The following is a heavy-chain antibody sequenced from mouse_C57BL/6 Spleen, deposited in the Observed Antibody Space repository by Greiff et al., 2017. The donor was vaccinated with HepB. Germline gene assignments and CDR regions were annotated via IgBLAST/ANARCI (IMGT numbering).Heavy chain of an antibody. J-gene: IGHJ2*01. Sequence: QVQLQQSGPELVKPGASVKISCKASGYAFSSSWMNWVKQRPGKGLEWIGRIYPGDGDTNYNGKFKGKATLTVEKSSSTVYLELSRVTSDDSAVYYCATNYCDYWGQGTTLTVSS. CDR2: IYPGDGDT. CDR3: ATNYCDY. V-gene: IGHV1-82*01. CDR1: GYAFSSSW.